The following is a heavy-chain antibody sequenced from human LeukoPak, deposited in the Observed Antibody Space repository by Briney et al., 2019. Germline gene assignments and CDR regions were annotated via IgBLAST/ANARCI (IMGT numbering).Heavy chain of an antibody. CDR1: GFTFSSYA. CDR2: ISSNGGST. D-gene: IGHD6-19*01. J-gene: IGHJ5*02. CDR3: ARYSIVVALRGWFDP. Sequence: GGSLRLSCAASGFTFSSYAMHWVRQAPGKGLEYVSAISSNGGSTYYANSVKGRFTISRDNSKNTLYLQMNSLRAEDTAVYYCARYSIVVALRGWFDPWGQGTLVTVSS. V-gene: IGHV3-64*01.